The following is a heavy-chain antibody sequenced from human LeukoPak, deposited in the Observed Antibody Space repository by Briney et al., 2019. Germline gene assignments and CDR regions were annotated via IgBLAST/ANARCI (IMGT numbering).Heavy chain of an antibody. J-gene: IGHJ1*01. Sequence: ASVEVSCKASGGTFSSYAISWVRQAPGQGLEWMGRIIPIFGTANYAQKFQGRVTFTTDESTSTAYMELSSLRSEDTAVYYCAREALLYYDSSGYYLGWFQHWGQGTLVTVSS. D-gene: IGHD3-22*01. CDR3: AREALLYYDSSGYYLGWFQH. V-gene: IGHV1-69*05. CDR1: GGTFSSYA. CDR2: IIPIFGTA.